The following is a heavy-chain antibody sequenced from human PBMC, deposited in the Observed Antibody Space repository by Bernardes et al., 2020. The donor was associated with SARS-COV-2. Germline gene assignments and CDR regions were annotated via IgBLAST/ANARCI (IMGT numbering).Heavy chain of an antibody. CDR1: GYTFTSYG. J-gene: IGHJ6*02. Sequence: SVKVSCKASGYTFTSYGISWVRQAPGQGLEWMGWISAYNGNTNYAQKLQGRVTMTTDTSTSTAYMELRSLRSDDTAVYYCARGLSYYDFWSGYYPTYYGMDVWGQGTTVTVSS. V-gene: IGHV1-18*01. D-gene: IGHD3-3*01. CDR3: ARGLSYYDFWSGYYPTYYGMDV. CDR2: ISAYNGNT.